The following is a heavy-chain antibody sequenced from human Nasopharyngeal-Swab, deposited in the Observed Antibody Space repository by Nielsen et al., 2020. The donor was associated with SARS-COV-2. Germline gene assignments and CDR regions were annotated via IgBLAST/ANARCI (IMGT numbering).Heavy chain of an antibody. Sequence: GGSLRLSFATSGFTFIPYTMTWIRPAPGKGLQWISYITSGNSVQYADSVRGRFTISRDNAKNSLYLQMNSLTAEDTAVYYCARERGGGYGDYWGQGTLVTVSS. CDR3: ARERGGGYGDY. J-gene: IGHJ4*02. CDR2: ITSGNSV. D-gene: IGHD5-12*01. V-gene: IGHV3-48*04. CDR1: GFTFIPYT.